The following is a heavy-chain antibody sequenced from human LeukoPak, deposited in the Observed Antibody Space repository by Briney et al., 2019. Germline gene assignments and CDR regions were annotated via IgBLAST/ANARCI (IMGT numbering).Heavy chain of an antibody. J-gene: IGHJ3*02. D-gene: IGHD2-15*01. Sequence: ASVKVSCTASGYTFTSYDINWVRQATGQGLEWMGWMNPNSGNTGYAQKFQGRVTMTRNTSISTAYMELSSLRSEDTAVYYCARGPGIGYCAEEATAFDIWGQGTMVTVSS. CDR2: MNPNSGNT. V-gene: IGHV1-8*01. CDR3: ARGPGIGYCAEEATAFDI. CDR1: GYTFTSYD.